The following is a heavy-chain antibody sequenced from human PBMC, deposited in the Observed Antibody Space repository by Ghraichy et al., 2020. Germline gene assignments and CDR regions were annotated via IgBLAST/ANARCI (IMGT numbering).Heavy chain of an antibody. CDR2: LNADGSTK. CDR3: GRDLWGFPDL. Sequence: GESMNISCAASGFTFSNFWMLWVRQAPGKGLVWVSRLNADGSTKHYADSVRGRFTISRDNAKNTVFLQMNSLRAEDTGVYYCGRDLWGFPDLSGQGTLVTVSS. J-gene: IGHJ5*02. V-gene: IGHV3-74*01. D-gene: IGHD2-21*01. CDR1: GFTFSNFW.